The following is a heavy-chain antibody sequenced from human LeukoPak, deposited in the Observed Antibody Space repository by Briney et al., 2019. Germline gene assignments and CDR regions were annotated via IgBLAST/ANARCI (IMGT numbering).Heavy chain of an antibody. CDR1: GFSLSTSEMR. J-gene: IGHJ4*02. V-gene: IGHV2-70*04. CDR3: ARQGYYDSSSHYYLDY. Sequence: SGPALVKPTQTLTLTCTFSGFSLSTSEMRVSWIRQPPGKALEWLARIDWDDDKFFSTSLKTRLTISKDTSKNQVVLTMTNMDPVDTATYYCARQGYYDSSSHYYLDYWGQGTLVTVSS. CDR2: IDWDDDK. D-gene: IGHD3-22*01.